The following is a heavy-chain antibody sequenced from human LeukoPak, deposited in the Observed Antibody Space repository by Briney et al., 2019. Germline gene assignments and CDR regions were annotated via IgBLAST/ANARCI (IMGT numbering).Heavy chain of an antibody. CDR1: GFTFSSYA. J-gene: IGHJ4*02. CDR3: AKDNVNDYYTMGN. CDR2: ISGSGGNT. D-gene: IGHD3-3*01. V-gene: IGHV3-23*01. Sequence: SGGSLRLSCAASGFTFSSYAMSWVRQAPGKGLEWVSAISGSGGNTYYADSVKGRFTISRDNSKNTLYLQMNSLRTEDTAVYYCAKDNVNDYYTMGNWGQGTLVTVSS.